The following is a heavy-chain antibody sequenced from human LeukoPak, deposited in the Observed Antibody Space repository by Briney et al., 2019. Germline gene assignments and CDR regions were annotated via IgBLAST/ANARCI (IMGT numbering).Heavy chain of an antibody. V-gene: IGHV1-69*01. CDR1: GGTFSSYA. Sequence: SVKVSCTASGGTFSSYAISWVRQAPGQGLEWMGGIIPIFGTANYAQKFQGRVTITADESTSTAYMELSSLRSEDTAVYYCARAPYYYDSSGYSSYFDYWGQGTLVTVSS. CDR2: IIPIFGTA. J-gene: IGHJ4*02. CDR3: ARAPYYYDSSGYSSYFDY. D-gene: IGHD3-22*01.